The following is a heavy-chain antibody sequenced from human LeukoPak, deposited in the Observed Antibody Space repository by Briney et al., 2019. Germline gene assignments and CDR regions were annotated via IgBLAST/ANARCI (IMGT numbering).Heavy chain of an antibody. D-gene: IGHD3-16*01. Sequence: SETLSLTCTVSGGSISSSSYYWGWIRQPPGKGLEWIGSIYYSGSTYYNPSLKSRVTISVDTSENQFSLKLSSVTAADTAVYYCASRLTLYYFDYWGQGTLVTVSS. CDR1: GGSISSSSYY. CDR3: ASRLTLYYFDY. V-gene: IGHV4-39*07. CDR2: IYYSGST. J-gene: IGHJ4*02.